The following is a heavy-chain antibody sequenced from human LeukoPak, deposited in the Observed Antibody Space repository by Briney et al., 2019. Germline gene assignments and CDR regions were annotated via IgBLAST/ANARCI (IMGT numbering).Heavy chain of an antibody. Sequence: TSETLSLTCAVSGGSISSYYWSWIRQPPGKGLEWIGYIYYSGSTNYNPSLKSRVTISVDTSKNQFSLKLSSVTAADTAVYYCARVGGFSQEGIVVRTNWFDPWGQGTLVTVSS. V-gene: IGHV4-59*01. CDR2: IYYSGST. CDR1: GGSISSYY. D-gene: IGHD2-2*01. CDR3: ARVGGFSQEGIVVRTNWFDP. J-gene: IGHJ5*02.